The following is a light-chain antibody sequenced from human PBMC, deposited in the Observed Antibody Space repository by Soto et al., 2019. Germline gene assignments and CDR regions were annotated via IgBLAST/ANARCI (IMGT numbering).Light chain of an antibody. CDR2: DVS. CDR3: ASYKTCNLRQKV. Sequence: QSVLTQPASVSGSPGQSITISCTGTSSDVGGYNYVSWYQHHPGKAPKLIIFDVSNRPSGVSNPFSGSKSGNTASLTISGLQLEDEAVNYCASYKTCNLRQKVFGTGTKVTV. V-gene: IGLV2-14*03. CDR1: SSDVGGYNY. J-gene: IGLJ1*01.